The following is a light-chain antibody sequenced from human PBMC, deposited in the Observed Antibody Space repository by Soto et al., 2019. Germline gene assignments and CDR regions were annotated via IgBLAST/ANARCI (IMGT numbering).Light chain of an antibody. CDR3: QQYNNWPYT. Sequence: EIVMTQSPATPSVSPGERVTLSCRASQPVSRNFAWYRQKPGQAPTLVIYGATTRATGIPARFSGSGSGTEVTLTISSLLSEDFAVYYCQQYNNWPYTFGQGTKLEIK. J-gene: IGKJ2*01. V-gene: IGKV3-15*01. CDR2: GAT. CDR1: QPVSRN.